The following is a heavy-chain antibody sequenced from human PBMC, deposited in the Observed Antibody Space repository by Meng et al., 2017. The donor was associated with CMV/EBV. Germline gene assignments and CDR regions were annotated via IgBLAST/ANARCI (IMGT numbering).Heavy chain of an antibody. CDR3: ARESMVRGED. CDR1: GGSFSGYY. J-gene: IGHJ4*02. CDR2: INHSGST. D-gene: IGHD3-10*01. Sequence: VPLQQGGAGLFKPSETLSLPCAVYGGSFSGYYWGWIRQPPGKGLEWIGEINHSGSTNYNPSLKSRVTISVDTSKNQFSLKLSSVTAADTAVYYCARESMVRGEDWGQGTLVTVSS. V-gene: IGHV4-34*01.